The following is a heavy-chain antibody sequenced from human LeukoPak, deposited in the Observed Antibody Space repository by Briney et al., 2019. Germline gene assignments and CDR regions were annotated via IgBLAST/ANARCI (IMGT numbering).Heavy chain of an antibody. D-gene: IGHD2-21*01. CDR3: VSARVIRPAYFFDY. CDR1: GFTVNTYE. V-gene: IGHV3-48*03. Sequence: GGSLRLSCAASGFTVNTYEMNWVRQAPGKGLEWVSYSSADGRDIYYADSVRGRFTISSDNAKNSLFLQMNRLRADDSAIYYWVSARVIRPAYFFDYWGQRTVVTVS. J-gene: IGHJ4*02. CDR2: SSADGRDI.